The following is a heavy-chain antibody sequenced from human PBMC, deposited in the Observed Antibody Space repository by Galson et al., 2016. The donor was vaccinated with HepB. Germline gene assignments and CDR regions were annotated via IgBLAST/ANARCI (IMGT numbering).Heavy chain of an antibody. CDR1: SGSISSYS. CDR2: IYYSGTT. V-gene: IGHV4-59*01. CDR3: ARILPRIAVAGTSQYFDL. J-gene: IGHJ2*01. Sequence: SETLSLTCAVSSGSISSYSWSWIRQPPGKGLEWIGHIYYSGTTNYNPSLQSRITISVDTSKSQFSLHLTSVTAADTAVYYCARILPRIAVAGTSQYFDLWGRGTLVTVSS. D-gene: IGHD6-19*01.